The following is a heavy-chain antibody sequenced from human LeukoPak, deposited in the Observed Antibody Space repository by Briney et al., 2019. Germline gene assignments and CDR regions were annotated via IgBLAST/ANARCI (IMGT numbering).Heavy chain of an antibody. CDR3: ARDKDYDYVWGSYRPTTHGYYFDY. V-gene: IGHV4-34*01. CDR1: GGSFSGYY. J-gene: IGHJ4*02. D-gene: IGHD3-16*02. CDR2: INHSGST. Sequence: PSETLSLTCAVYGGSFSGYYWGWIRQPPGKGLEWIGEINHSGSTNYNPSLKSRVTISVDTSKNQFSLKLSSVTAADTAVYYCARDKDYDYVWGSYRPTTHGYYFDYWGQGTLVTVSS.